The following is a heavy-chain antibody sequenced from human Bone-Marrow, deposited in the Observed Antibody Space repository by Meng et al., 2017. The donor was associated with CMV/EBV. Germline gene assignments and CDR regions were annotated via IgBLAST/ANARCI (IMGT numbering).Heavy chain of an antibody. Sequence: GESLKISCAASGFTFSSYWMSWVRQAPGKGLEWVANIKQDGSEKYYVDSVKGRFTISRDNAKNSLYLQMNSLRAEDTAVYYCARYCSSTSCPSGYYYYYYGMDVWAQGTTVTVSS. D-gene: IGHD2-2*01. V-gene: IGHV3-7*01. J-gene: IGHJ6*02. CDR3: ARYCSSTSCPSGYYYYYYGMDV. CDR2: IKQDGSEK. CDR1: GFTFSSYW.